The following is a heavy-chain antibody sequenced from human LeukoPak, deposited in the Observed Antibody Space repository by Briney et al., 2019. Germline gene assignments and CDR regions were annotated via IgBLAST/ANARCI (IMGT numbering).Heavy chain of an antibody. J-gene: IGHJ5*02. CDR3: ARGGYYGSGNDFRFDP. CDR1: GYSISSGYY. Sequence: PSETLSLTCTVSGYSISSGYYWGWIRQPPGKGLEWIGSIYHSGSTNYNPSLKSRVTISVETSKNQFSLKLKSVTAADTAVYYCARGGYYGSGNDFRFDPWGQGTLVTVSP. V-gene: IGHV4-38-2*02. D-gene: IGHD3-10*01. CDR2: IYHSGST.